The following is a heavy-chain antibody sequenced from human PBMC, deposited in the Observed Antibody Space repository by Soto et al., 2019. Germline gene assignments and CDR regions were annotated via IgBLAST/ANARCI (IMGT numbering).Heavy chain of an antibody. D-gene: IGHD7-27*01. CDR2: IKQEGSEK. Sequence: GGSLRLSCAASGFTFSSYWMSWVRQAPGKGLEWVANIKQEGSEKYYGDSVKGRFTISRDNAKNSLYLQMNSLSDEDTALYYCASPNTNWGAFDIWGQGTMVTVSS. CDR1: GFTFSSYW. V-gene: IGHV3-7*01. J-gene: IGHJ3*02. CDR3: ASPNTNWGAFDI.